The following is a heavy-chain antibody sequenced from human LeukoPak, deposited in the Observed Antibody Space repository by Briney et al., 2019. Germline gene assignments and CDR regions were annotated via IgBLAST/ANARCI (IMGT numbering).Heavy chain of an antibody. CDR3: ARDPSCSSTSCYAAFDY. D-gene: IGHD2-2*01. CDR1: GGTFSSYA. J-gene: IGHJ4*02. Sequence: ASVTVTCKASGGTFSSYAISWVRQAPGQGLEWMGGIIPIFGTANYAQKFQGRVTITADESTSTAYMELSSLRSEDTAVYYCARDPSCSSTSCYAAFDYWGQGTLVTVSS. CDR2: IIPIFGTA. V-gene: IGHV1-69*13.